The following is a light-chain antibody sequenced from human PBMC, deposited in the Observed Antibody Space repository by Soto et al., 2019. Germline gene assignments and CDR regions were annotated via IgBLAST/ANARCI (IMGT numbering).Light chain of an antibody. CDR3: GTWASSLRIVV. Sequence: QSVLTQPPSVSAAPGQKVTISCSGSSSNIGNNYVSWYQQLPGTAPKLLIYGNDKRPSCIPDRFSGSKSGTSATLGITGLQTGDEADYYCGTWASSLRIVVFSGGTKLTVL. V-gene: IGLV1-51*01. CDR2: GND. CDR1: SSNIGNNY. J-gene: IGLJ2*01.